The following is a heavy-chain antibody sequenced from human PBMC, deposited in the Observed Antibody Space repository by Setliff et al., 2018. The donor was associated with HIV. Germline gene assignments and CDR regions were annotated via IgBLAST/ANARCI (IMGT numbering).Heavy chain of an antibody. D-gene: IGHD3-9*01. CDR3: ARGGVLRYFYWAY. V-gene: IGHV4-4*08. J-gene: IGHJ4*02. Sequence: SETLSLTCTVSGGSISNYYWSWIRQPPGKGLEWIGYIYTSGSTEYNPSLKSRVTISVDTSKNQFSLKLSSVTAADTAVYYCARGGVLRYFYWAYWRQGTLVTVSS. CDR1: GGSISNYY. CDR2: IYTSGST.